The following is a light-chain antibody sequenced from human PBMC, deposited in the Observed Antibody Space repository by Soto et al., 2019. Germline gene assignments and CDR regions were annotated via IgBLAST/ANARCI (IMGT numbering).Light chain of an antibody. V-gene: IGLV2-14*03. J-gene: IGLJ2*01. CDR1: SSDLDGYNY. CDR3: SSSTSGNTVV. CDR2: DVN. Sequence: QSVLTQPACLSGSPGQSITLSCTGTSSDLDGYNYVSWYQQHPGEAPKLIIYDVNNRPSGVSSRFSGSKSGSTASLTISGLQTEDEADYFCSSSTSGNTVVFGGGTKLTVL.